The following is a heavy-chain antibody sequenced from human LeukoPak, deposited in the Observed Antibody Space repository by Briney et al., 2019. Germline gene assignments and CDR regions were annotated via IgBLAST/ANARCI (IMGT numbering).Heavy chain of an antibody. CDR3: ARVRTPYGYYGMDV. D-gene: IGHD3-10*01. CDR2: IYYSGST. J-gene: IGHJ6*02. Sequence: SETLSLTCTLSGGSISSYYWSWIRQPPGKGLEWIGYIYYSGSTNYNPSLKSRVTISVDTSKNQFSLKLSSVTAADTAVYYCARVRTPYGYYGMDVWGQGTTVTVSS. V-gene: IGHV4-59*01. CDR1: GGSISSYY.